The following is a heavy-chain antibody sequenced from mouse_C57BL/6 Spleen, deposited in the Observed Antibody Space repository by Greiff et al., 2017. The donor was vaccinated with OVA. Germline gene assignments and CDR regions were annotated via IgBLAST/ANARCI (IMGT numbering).Heavy chain of an antibody. J-gene: IGHJ3*01. V-gene: IGHV1-39*01. CDR3: AREDYGKGSWFAY. CDR1: GYSFTDYY. D-gene: IGHD1-1*01. CDR2: INPNSGTT. Sequence: VQLKQSGPELVKPGASVKISCKASGYSFTDYYMNWVKQSNGQSLEWIGIINPNSGTTSYNQKFKGKATLTVDQSSSTAYMQLNSLTSEDSAVYYCAREDYGKGSWFAYWGQGTLVTVSA.